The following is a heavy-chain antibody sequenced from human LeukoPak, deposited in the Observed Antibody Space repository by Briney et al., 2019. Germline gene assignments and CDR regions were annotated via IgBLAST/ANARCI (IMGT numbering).Heavy chain of an antibody. CDR2: TYYRNKWFL. J-gene: IGHJ4*02. CDR1: GESLPHNIDV. D-gene: IGHD1/OR15-1a*01. CDR3: ARSLPSEHTAVDY. V-gene: IGHV6-1*01. Sequence: SQTLSHTCAISGESLPHNIDVSNWTRHSPSGGLEWRGRTYYRNKWFLDYAVAVKSRISNKPDTPNNQSSIQLNSVSPDGTLLYYCARSLPSEHTAVDYWGQGTLVTASS.